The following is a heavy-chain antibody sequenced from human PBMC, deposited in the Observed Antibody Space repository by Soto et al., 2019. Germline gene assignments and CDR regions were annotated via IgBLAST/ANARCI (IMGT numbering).Heavy chain of an antibody. Sequence: QVQLVQSGAEVKKPGASVKVSCKASGYTFINYGINWVRQAPGQGLEWMGWISVYNGNTNYAQKLQGRVTMTTDTSTSTAYMELRSLRSDDTAMYYCPRDVVPSGYGFDIWGQGTMVTVSS. V-gene: IGHV1-18*01. J-gene: IGHJ3*02. CDR3: PRDVVPSGYGFDI. CDR2: ISVYNGNT. CDR1: GYTFINYG. D-gene: IGHD2-15*01.